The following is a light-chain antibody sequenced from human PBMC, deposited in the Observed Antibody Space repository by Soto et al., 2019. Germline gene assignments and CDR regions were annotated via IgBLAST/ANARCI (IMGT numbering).Light chain of an antibody. V-gene: IGLV2-14*03. CDR3: SSYTSSSTRV. CDR2: DVT. CDR1: SSDVGGYNY. Sequence: QSALTQPASVSGSPGQSIAISCTGTSSDVGGYNYVSWYQHHPGEAPKLMIYDVTNRPSGVSNRFSGSKSGNTASLTISGLQTEDEADYYRSSYTSSSTRVFGTGTKVTVL. J-gene: IGLJ1*01.